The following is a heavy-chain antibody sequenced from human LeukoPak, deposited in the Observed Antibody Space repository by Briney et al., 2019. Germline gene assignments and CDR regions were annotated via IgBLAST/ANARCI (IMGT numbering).Heavy chain of an antibody. CDR3: ARSSVGATPYYFGY. V-gene: IGHV3-53*01. Sequence: GGSLRLPCAASGFTVSSNYMSWVRQAPGKGLEWVSVIYSGGSTYYADSVKGRFTISRDNSKNTLYLQVNSLRAEDTAVYYCARSSVGATPYYFGYWGQGTLVTVSS. J-gene: IGHJ4*02. D-gene: IGHD1-26*01. CDR2: IYSGGST. CDR1: GFTVSSNY.